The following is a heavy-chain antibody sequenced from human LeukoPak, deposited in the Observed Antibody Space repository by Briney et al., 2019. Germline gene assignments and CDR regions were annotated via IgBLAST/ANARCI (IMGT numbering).Heavy chain of an antibody. V-gene: IGHV3-11*01. J-gene: IGHJ5*02. CDR1: GFTFSDYY. CDR3: ARQVRKKRWLQESWFDP. D-gene: IGHD5-24*01. CDR2: ISGSGSTI. Sequence: GGSLRLSCAASGFTFSDYYMSWIRQAPGKGLEWVSYISGSGSTIYYADSVKGRFTISRDNAKNSLYLQMNSLRAEDTAVYYCARQVRKKRWLQESWFDPWGQGTLVTVSS.